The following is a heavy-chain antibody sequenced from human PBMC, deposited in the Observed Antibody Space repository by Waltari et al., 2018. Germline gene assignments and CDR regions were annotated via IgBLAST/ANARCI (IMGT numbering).Heavy chain of an antibody. J-gene: IGHJ3*01. CDR3: ATYIGASVGTAAFDV. D-gene: IGHD5-12*01. CDR2: ISYNGAT. Sequence: QLQLQESGPGLGKPSETLSLTCSVSGGSITTSRHYWGWIRQPPGQGLEWIGTISYNGATYTSPSLKSRVTMSRDTSKNQLSLTLDSMTAADTAVYYCATYIGASVGTAAFDVWGQGTMVTVSS. V-gene: IGHV4-39*01. CDR1: GGSITTSRHY.